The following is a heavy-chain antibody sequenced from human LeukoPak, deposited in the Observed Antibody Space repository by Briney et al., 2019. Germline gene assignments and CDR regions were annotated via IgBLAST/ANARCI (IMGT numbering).Heavy chain of an antibody. V-gene: IGHV3-23*01. D-gene: IGHD2-21*02. CDR3: ARARGYCAADCSRYAFDY. Sequence: PGGSLTLSCAASGFTLSSYTMSWVRQAPGKGLEWVSTISNSGRNTFYTDSVKGRFTISRDNSKNTLYLQMNSLRAGDTAVYSCARARGYCAADCSRYAFDYWGQGTLVTVSS. J-gene: IGHJ4*02. CDR1: GFTLSSYT. CDR2: ISNSGRNT.